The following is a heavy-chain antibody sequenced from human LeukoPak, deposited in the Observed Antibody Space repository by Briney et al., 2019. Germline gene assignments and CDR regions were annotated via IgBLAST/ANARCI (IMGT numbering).Heavy chain of an antibody. CDR2: ISSSGAVI. CDR3: AKDISAGPVVPAAIFSSGWYPFDY. V-gene: IGHV3-48*04. J-gene: IGHJ4*02. CDR1: AFTFSGYS. Sequence: PGGSLRLSCAASAFTFSGYSMNWVRQAPGKGLEWISYISSSGAVIYYADSVKGRFTISRDNAKNSLYLQMNSLRAEDTALYYCAKDISAGPVVPAAIFSSGWYPFDYWGQGTLVTVSS. D-gene: IGHD2-2*02.